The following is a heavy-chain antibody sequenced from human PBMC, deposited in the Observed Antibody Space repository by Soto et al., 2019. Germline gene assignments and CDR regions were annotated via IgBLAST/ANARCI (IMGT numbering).Heavy chain of an antibody. CDR1: GGSISSYY. D-gene: IGHD3-3*01. J-gene: IGHJ6*02. Sequence: KPSETLSLTCTVSGGSISSYYWSWIRQPPGKGLEWIGYIYYSGSTNYNPSLKSRVTISVDTSRTRFSLKLSSVTAADTAVYYCARDGGRYYGMDVWGQGTTVTVSS. CDR3: ARDGGRYYGMDV. CDR2: IYYSGST. V-gene: IGHV4-59*12.